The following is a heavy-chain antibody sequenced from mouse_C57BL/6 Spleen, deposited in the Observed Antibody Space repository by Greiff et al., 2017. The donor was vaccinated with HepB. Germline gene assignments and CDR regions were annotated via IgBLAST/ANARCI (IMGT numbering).Heavy chain of an antibody. D-gene: IGHD3-3*01. CDR2: IDPETGGT. CDR1: GYTFTDYE. J-gene: IGHJ4*01. Sequence: QVQLQQSGAELVRPGASVTLSCKASGYTFTDYEMHWVKQTPVHGLEWIGAIDPETGGTAYNQKFKGKAILTADKSSSTAYMELRSLTSEDSAVYYCTRVGGYAMDDWGQGTSVTVSS. V-gene: IGHV1-15*01. CDR3: TRVGGYAMDD.